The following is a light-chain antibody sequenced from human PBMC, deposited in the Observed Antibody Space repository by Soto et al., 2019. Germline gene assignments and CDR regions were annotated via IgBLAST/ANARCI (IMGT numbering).Light chain of an antibody. J-gene: IGKJ2*01. CDR2: WAS. Sequence: DIVMTQSPDSLAVSLGERATINCKSSQSVLYSSNNKNYLAWYQKKPGQPPKLLIYWASTRESGVPDRVSGSGSGTDFTLTISSRQAEDVAVYYCQQYYSTPPYTFGQGTKLEIK. V-gene: IGKV4-1*01. CDR3: QQYYSTPPYT. CDR1: QSVLYSSNNKNY.